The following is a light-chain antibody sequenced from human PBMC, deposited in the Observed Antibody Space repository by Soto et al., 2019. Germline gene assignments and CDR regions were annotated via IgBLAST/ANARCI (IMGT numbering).Light chain of an antibody. CDR2: EVS. Sequence: QSVLTQPASVSGSPGQSITISCTGTSSDVGGYNYVYWYQQHPGKAPKLMIYEVSNRPSGVSNRFSGSKSGNTASLTISGLQAEDEADYYCSSYTISNTLPFVFGTGTKLTVL. CDR3: SSYTISNTLPFV. V-gene: IGLV2-14*01. J-gene: IGLJ1*01. CDR1: SSDVGGYNY.